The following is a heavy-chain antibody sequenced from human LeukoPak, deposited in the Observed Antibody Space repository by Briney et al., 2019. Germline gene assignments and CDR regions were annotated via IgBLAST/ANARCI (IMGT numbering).Heavy chain of an antibody. J-gene: IGHJ1*01. CDR3: ARDLQGTTVTTGPDFQH. D-gene: IGHD4-11*01. CDR2: IYHSGST. V-gene: IGHV4-30-2*01. CDR1: GGSISSGGYY. Sequence: PSQTLSLTCTVSGGSISSGGYYWRWIRQPPGKGLEWIGYIYHSGSTYYNPSLKSRVTISVDRSKNQFSLKLSSVTAADTAVYYCARDLQGTTVTTGPDFQHWGQGTLVTVSS.